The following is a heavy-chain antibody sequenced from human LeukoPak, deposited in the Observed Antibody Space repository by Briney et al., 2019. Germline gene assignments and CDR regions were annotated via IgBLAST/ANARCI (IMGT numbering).Heavy chain of an antibody. CDR2: IYPGDSDA. J-gene: IGHJ5*02. CDR3: ARQSRDGSKTRGYFFDH. V-gene: IGHV5-51*01. CDR1: GYSFTSYW. D-gene: IGHD3-10*01. Sequence: GESLKISCKASGYSFTSYWIGWVRQMPGKGLEWMGIIYPGDSDARYSPSFQGQVTISADKSIYTAYLRWSSLKASDTAMYYCARQSRDGSKTRGYFFDHWGQGTLVTVSS.